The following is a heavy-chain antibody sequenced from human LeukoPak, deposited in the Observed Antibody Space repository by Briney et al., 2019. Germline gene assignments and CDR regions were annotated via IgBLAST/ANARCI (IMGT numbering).Heavy chain of an antibody. J-gene: IGHJ4*02. Sequence: ASVKVSCKASGYTFTSYYMHWVRQAPGQGLEWMRIINPSGGSTSYAQKFQGRVTMTRDTSTSTVYMELSSLRSEDTAVYYCARGHYDFWSGYYFDYWGQGTLVTVSS. D-gene: IGHD3-3*01. CDR1: GYTFTSYY. CDR3: ARGHYDFWSGYYFDY. V-gene: IGHV1-46*03. CDR2: INPSGGST.